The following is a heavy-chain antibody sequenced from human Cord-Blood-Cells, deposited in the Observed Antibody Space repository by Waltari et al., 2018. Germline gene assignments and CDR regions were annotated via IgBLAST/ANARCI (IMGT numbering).Heavy chain of an antibody. CDR3: AKGLGPLDY. Sequence: EVQLLESGGGLVQPGGSLRLSCAAAGCTFSSYAMSWVRQDQGKGLGWVSAISGSGGSTYYADSVKGRFTISRDNSKNTLYLQMNSLRAEDTAVYYCAKGLGPLDYWGQGTLVTVSS. CDR1: GCTFSSYA. CDR2: ISGSGGST. V-gene: IGHV3-23*01. J-gene: IGHJ4*02. D-gene: IGHD3-9*01.